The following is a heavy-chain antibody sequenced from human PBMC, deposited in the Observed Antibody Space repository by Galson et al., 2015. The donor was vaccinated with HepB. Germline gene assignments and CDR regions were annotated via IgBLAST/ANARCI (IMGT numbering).Heavy chain of an antibody. J-gene: IGHJ5*02. D-gene: IGHD2-2*01. Sequence: SLKLSCAASGFAFNNAWMNWVRQAPGKGLEWVGRIKSKTDGGTTEYAAPVKGRFTISRDDSRNTLYLQMHSLKTDDTAVYYCTTDVYFSSYWSWLDPWGQGTLFTVSS. CDR1: GFAFNNAW. CDR3: TTDVYFSSYWSWLDP. V-gene: IGHV3-15*01. CDR2: IKSKTDGGTT.